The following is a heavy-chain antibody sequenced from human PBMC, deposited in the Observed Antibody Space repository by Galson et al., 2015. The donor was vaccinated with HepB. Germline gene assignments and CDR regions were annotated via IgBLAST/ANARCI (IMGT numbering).Heavy chain of an antibody. Sequence: SLRLSCAASGFTFSSYGMHWVRQAPGKGLEWVAVISYDGSNKYYADSVKGRFTISRDNSKNTLYLQMNSLRAEDTAVYYCARVRSSGGYFSPVFDYWGQGTLVTVSS. V-gene: IGHV3-30*03. D-gene: IGHD1-26*01. CDR3: ARVRSSGGYFSPVFDY. J-gene: IGHJ4*02. CDR1: GFTFSSYG. CDR2: ISYDGSNK.